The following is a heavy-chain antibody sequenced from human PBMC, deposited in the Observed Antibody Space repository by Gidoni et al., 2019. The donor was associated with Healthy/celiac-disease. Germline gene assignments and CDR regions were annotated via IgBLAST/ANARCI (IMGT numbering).Heavy chain of an antibody. V-gene: IGHV3-23*01. CDR1: GFTFSSYA. CDR3: ARGRSYYGSGTPQGNWFDP. D-gene: IGHD3-10*01. J-gene: IGHJ5*02. CDR2: ISGSGGST. Sequence: EVKLLESGGGLVQPGGSLRLSCAASGFTFSSYAMSWVRQAPGKGLEWVSAISGSGGSTYYADSVKGRFTISRDNSKNTLYLQMNSLRAEDTAVYYCARGRSYYGSGTPQGNWFDPWGQGTLVTVSS.